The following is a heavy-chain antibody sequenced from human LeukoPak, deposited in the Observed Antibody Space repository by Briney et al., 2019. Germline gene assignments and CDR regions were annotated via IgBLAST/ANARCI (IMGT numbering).Heavy chain of an antibody. CDR2: INHSGST. D-gene: IGHD3-22*01. CDR3: ARENYYDSSGYYPAHYFDY. Sequence: PSETLSLTCAVYGGSFSGYYWSWIRQPPGKGLEWIGEINHSGSTNYNPSLKSRVTISVDTSKNQFSLKLTSVTAADTAVYYCARENYYDSSGYYPAHYFDYWGQGTLVTVSS. V-gene: IGHV4-34*01. J-gene: IGHJ4*02. CDR1: GGSFSGYY.